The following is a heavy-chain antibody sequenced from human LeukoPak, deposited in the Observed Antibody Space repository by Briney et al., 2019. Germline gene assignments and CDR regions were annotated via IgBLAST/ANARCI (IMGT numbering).Heavy chain of an antibody. CDR1: GGTFSSYA. CDR2: IIPIFGTA. V-gene: IGHV1-69*05. D-gene: IGHD1-1*01. Sequence: GASVKVSCKASGGTFSSYAISWVRQAPGQGLEWMGGIIPIFGTANYAQKFQGRVTITTDESTSTAYMELSSLRSEDTAVYYCARDTRERDYYYYYMDVWGKGTTVTVSS. CDR3: ARDTRERDYYYYYMDV. J-gene: IGHJ6*03.